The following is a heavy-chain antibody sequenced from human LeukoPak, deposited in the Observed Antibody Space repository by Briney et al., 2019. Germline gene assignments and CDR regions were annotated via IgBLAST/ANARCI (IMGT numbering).Heavy chain of an antibody. CDR3: AREARDGYKGYYFDY. V-gene: IGHV3-64*01. CDR1: GFTFSSYA. D-gene: IGHD5-24*01. CDR2: ISSNGGST. J-gene: IGHJ4*02. Sequence: GGSLRLSCAASGFTFSSYAMHWVRQAPGKGLEYVSAISSNGGSTYYANSVKGRFTISRDNSKNTLYLQMGSLRAEDMAVYYCAREARDGYKGYYFDYWGQGTLVTVSS.